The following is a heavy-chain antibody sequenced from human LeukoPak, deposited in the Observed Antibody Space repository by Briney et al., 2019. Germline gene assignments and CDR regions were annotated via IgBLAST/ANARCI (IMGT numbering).Heavy chain of an antibody. D-gene: IGHD6-13*01. V-gene: IGHV3-49*03. J-gene: IGHJ5*02. CDR2: IRSKAYGGTT. CDR3: TRVVGSSWYGWFDP. Sequence: GGSLRLSCTASGFTFGDYAMSWFRQAPGKGLEWVGFIRSKAYGGTTEYAASAKGRFTISRDDSKSIAYLQMNSLKTEDTAVYYCTRVVGSSWYGWFDPWGQGTLVTVSS. CDR1: GFTFGDYA.